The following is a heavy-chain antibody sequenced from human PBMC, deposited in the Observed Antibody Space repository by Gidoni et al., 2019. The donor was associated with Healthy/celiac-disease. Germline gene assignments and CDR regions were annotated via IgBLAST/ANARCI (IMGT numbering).Heavy chain of an antibody. Sequence: EVQLVESGGGLVQPGGSLRLSCAASGFTFSSYWMHWVRQAPGKGLVWVSRITSDGSSTSYADSVKGRFTISRDNAKNTLYLQMNSLRAEDTAVYYCARGCSSTSCYAVDDAFDIWGQGTMVTVSS. CDR3: ARGCSSTSCYAVDDAFDI. V-gene: IGHV3-74*01. CDR2: ITSDGSST. D-gene: IGHD2-2*01. CDR1: GFTFSSYW. J-gene: IGHJ3*02.